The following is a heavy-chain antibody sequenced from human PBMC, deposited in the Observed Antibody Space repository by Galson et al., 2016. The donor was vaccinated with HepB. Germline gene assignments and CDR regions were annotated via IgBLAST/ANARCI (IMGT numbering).Heavy chain of an antibody. CDR3: ARDFAPSHYDFWSGYHYYYYYGSDR. J-gene: IGHJ6*01. CDR1: GFTFSSYA. V-gene: IGHV3-30*04. CDR2: ISYDGSNK. Sequence: LRLSCAASGFTFSSYAMHWVRQAPGKGLEWVAVISYDGSNKYYADSVKGRFTISRDNSKNTLYLQMNSLRAEDTAVYYCARDFAPSHYDFWSGYHYYYYYGSDRWGKGTTLTVSS. D-gene: IGHD3-3*01.